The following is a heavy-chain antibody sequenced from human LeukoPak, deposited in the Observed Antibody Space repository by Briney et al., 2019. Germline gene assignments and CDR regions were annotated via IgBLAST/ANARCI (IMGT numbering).Heavy chain of an antibody. V-gene: IGHV3-23*01. Sequence: PGGSLRLSCAASGFTFSSYGMSWVRLAPGKGLEWVPGISGSGGSTYYADSVKGRFTISRDNSKNTLYLQMNSLRAEDTAVYYCAKVTRGWLQSGGSMLFDIWGQGTMVTVSS. CDR3: AKVTRGWLQSGGSMLFDI. CDR1: GFTFSSYG. J-gene: IGHJ3*02. CDR2: ISGSGGST. D-gene: IGHD5-24*01.